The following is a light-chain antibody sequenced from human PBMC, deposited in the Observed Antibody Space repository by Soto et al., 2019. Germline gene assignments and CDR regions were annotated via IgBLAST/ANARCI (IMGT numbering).Light chain of an antibody. V-gene: IGKV4-1*01. J-gene: IGKJ1*01. Sequence: VITQTPREMSVAPGKPAYIACKSIHSLLHITGETFLFWYHQKPGQPTKLLIYWASTRESGVHDRFSGSGSGTDFTLTISGLQAEDGAVYYGQPYYSTSATFGQGTKVDIK. CDR3: QPYYSTSAT. CDR2: WAS. CDR1: HSLLHITGETF.